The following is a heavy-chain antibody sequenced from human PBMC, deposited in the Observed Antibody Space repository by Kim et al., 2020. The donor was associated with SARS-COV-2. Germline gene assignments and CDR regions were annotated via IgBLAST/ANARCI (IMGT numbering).Heavy chain of an antibody. Sequence: GGSTYYADSVKGRFTISRDNSKNTLYLQMNSLRAEDTAVYYCARVRTFDPWGQGTLVTVSS. CDR3: ARVRTFDP. V-gene: IGHV3-53*01. CDR2: GGST. J-gene: IGHJ5*02.